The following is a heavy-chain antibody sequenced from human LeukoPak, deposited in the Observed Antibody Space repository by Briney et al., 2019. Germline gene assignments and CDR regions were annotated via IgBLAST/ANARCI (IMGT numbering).Heavy chain of an antibody. Sequence: GRSLRLSCAASGFTFSSYGMHWVRQASGKGLEWVAVIRYDGSNKYYADSVKGRFTISRDNSKNTLYLQMNSLRAEDTAVYYCARASSKQLAGYLPDGFDIWGQGTMVTVSS. D-gene: IGHD3-9*01. CDR1: GFTFSSYG. J-gene: IGHJ3*02. CDR3: ARASSKQLAGYLPDGFDI. V-gene: IGHV3-33*01. CDR2: IRYDGSNK.